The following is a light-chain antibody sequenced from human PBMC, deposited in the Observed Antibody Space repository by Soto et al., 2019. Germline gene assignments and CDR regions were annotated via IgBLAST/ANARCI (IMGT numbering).Light chain of an antibody. J-gene: IGKJ1*01. Sequence: EVGLTQSPGTLSLSPGEKATLSCRASQRVSSTSLAWYQQKPGQAPRLLIYGTSSRATGISDRFSGSGSGTDFTLTISRLEPDDFSVYYCQDYGTSRSFGQGTKVDIK. CDR1: QRVSSTS. CDR2: GTS. CDR3: QDYGTSRS. V-gene: IGKV3-20*01.